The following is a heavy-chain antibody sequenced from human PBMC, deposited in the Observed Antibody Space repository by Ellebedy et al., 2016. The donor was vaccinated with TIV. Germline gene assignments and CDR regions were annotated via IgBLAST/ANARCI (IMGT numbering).Heavy chain of an antibody. V-gene: IGHV3-11*01. Sequence: PGGSLRLSCAASGFTFSDYYMSWFRQAPGKGLQWVSYISSSGSTTYYADSVEGRFTISRDNAKNSPYHQMNSLRAEDTAVYYCARVGYGSSSRWFDPWGQGTLVTVSS. CDR1: GFTFSDYY. CDR2: ISSSGSTT. D-gene: IGHD6-6*01. CDR3: ARVGYGSSSRWFDP. J-gene: IGHJ5*02.